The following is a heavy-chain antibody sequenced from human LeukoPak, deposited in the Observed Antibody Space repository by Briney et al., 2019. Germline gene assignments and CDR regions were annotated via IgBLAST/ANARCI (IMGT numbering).Heavy chain of an antibody. Sequence: SETLSLTCTVSGGSISSYYWSWIRQPPGKGLECIGYIYYSGSTNYNPSLKSRVTISVDTSKNQFSLKLSSVTAADTAVYYCARGGNYDSSGSRAEYFRHWGQGTQVTVSS. J-gene: IGHJ1*01. CDR1: GGSISSYY. D-gene: IGHD3-22*01. CDR3: ARGGNYDSSGSRAEYFRH. V-gene: IGHV4-59*01. CDR2: IYYSGST.